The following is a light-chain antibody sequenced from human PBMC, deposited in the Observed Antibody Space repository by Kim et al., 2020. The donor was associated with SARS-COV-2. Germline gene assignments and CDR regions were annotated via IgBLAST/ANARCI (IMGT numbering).Light chain of an antibody. CDR1: SSNSGTNI. CDR2: SYN. Sequence: GQRVTISCSGSSSNSGTNIVNWYQQLPGTAPKLLIYSYNQRPSGVPDRFSGSKSGTSASLAISGLQSEDEADYYCAAWDDSLNGVVFGGGTQLTVL. V-gene: IGLV1-44*01. CDR3: AAWDDSLNGVV. J-gene: IGLJ2*01.